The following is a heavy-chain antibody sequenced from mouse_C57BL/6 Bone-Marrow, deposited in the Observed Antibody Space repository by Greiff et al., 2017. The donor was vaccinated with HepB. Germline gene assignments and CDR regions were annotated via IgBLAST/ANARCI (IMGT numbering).Heavy chain of an antibody. CDR2: ISYSGST. J-gene: IGHJ4*01. V-gene: IGHV3-8*01. Sequence: EVKLMESGPGLAKPSQTLSLTCSVTGYSITSDYWNWIRKFPGNKLEYMGYISYSGSTYYNPSLKSRISITRDTSKNQYYLQLNSVTTEDTATYYCARSYDGGGHAMDYWGQGTSVTVSS. CDR3: ARSYDGGGHAMDY. D-gene: IGHD2-12*01. CDR1: GYSITSDY.